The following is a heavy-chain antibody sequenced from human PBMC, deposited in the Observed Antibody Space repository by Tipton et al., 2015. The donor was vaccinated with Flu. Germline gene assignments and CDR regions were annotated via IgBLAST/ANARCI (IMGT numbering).Heavy chain of an antibody. D-gene: IGHD3-3*01. Sequence: TLSLTCAVYGGSFSGYYWSWIRQPPGKGLAWIGEINHSGSTNYTPSLKSRVTISVDTSKNQFSLKLSSVTAADTAVYYCATDGRSGDYYYYGRDDWGQGTTVTVSS. CDR1: GGSFSGYY. CDR3: ATDGRSGDYYYYGRDD. CDR2: INHSGST. J-gene: IGHJ6*02. V-gene: IGHV4-34*01.